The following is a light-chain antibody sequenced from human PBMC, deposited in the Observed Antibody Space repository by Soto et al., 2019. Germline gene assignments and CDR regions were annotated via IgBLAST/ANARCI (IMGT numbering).Light chain of an antibody. CDR2: DVT. CDR1: SSDVGGYNY. V-gene: IGLV2-14*03. Sequence: QSALTQPASVSGYPGQSITISCTGTSSDVGGYNYVSWYQHHPGKAPKLIIYDVTNRPSGVSNPFSGSKSGNTASLTISGLQPEYEADYYCSSYTTSNTRQIVFGTGTKLTVL. CDR3: SSYTTSNTRQIV. J-gene: IGLJ1*01.